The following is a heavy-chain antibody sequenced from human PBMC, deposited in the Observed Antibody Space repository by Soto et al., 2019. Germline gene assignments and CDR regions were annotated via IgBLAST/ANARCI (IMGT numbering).Heavy chain of an antibody. CDR3: AGGDTYYAMGV. J-gene: IGHJ6*02. CDR2: ISYDGSNK. CDR1: GFTFSNYI. Sequence: QLQLVESGGGVVQPGRSLRLSCAASGFTFSNYILHWVRQAPGKGLEWVAFISYDGSNKDYADSMKGRFTISRDNSKNTLYLQLSSLRPEDTAVYYCAGGDTYYAMGVWGQGTTVTVSS. D-gene: IGHD5-18*01. V-gene: IGHV3-30-3*01.